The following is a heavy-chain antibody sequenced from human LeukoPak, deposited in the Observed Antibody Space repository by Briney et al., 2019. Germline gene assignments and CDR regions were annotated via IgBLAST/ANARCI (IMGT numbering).Heavy chain of an antibody. CDR1: GGSFSGYY. Sequence: SETLSLTCAVYGGSFSGYYWSWIRQPPGKGLEWMGEINHSGSTNYNPSLKSRVTISVDTSKNQFSLKLSSVTAADTAVYYCARGIVPAARGNWFDPWGQGTLVTVSS. CDR2: INHSGST. J-gene: IGHJ5*02. V-gene: IGHV4-34*01. CDR3: ARGIVPAARGNWFDP. D-gene: IGHD2-2*01.